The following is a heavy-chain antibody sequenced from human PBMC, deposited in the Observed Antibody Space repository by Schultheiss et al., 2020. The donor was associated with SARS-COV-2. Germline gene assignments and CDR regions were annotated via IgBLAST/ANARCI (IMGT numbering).Heavy chain of an antibody. CDR3: ARSPRGDFWSGYFTLSYYYYGMDV. V-gene: IGHV1-8*01. D-gene: IGHD3-3*01. Sequence: GGSLRLSCKASGYTFTSYDINWVRQATGQGLEWMGWMNPNSGNTGYAQKFQGRVTMTRNTSISTAYMELSSLRSEDTAVYYCARSPRGDFWSGYFTLSYYYYGMDVWGQGTTVTVSS. CDR1: GYTFTSYD. CDR2: MNPNSGNT. J-gene: IGHJ6*02.